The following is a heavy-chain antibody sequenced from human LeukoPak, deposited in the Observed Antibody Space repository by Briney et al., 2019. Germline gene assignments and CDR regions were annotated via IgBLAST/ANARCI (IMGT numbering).Heavy chain of an antibody. J-gene: IGHJ4*02. D-gene: IGHD6-19*01. CDR3: AKYHRAVAGRYYFDY. CDR2: ISGSGGST. Sequence: TGGSLRLSCAASGFTFSTYGMSWVRQAPGKGLEWVSAISGSGGSTYYADSVKGRFTISRDNSKNTLYLQMNSLRAEDTAVYYCAKYHRAVAGRYYFDYWGQGTLVTVSS. CDR1: GFTFSTYG. V-gene: IGHV3-23*01.